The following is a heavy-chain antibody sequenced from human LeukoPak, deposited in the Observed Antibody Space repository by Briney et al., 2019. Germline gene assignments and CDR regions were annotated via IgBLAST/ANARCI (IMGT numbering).Heavy chain of an antibody. D-gene: IGHD2-21*02. CDR1: GYSFSSYW. V-gene: IGHV5-51*01. CDR3: ARRAYCGGDCYLDY. CDR2: IYPGDSDT. Sequence: GESLKISCKGSGYSFSSYWISWVRQMPGKGLEWMGMIYPGDSDTRYSPSFQGQVTISADNSISTAYLQWSSLKASDTAMYYCARRAYCGGDCYLDYWGQGTLVTVSS. J-gene: IGHJ4*02.